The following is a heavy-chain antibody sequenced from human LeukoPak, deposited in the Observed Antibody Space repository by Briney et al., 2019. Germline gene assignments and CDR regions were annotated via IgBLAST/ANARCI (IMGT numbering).Heavy chain of an antibody. V-gene: IGHV3-23*01. CDR3: AELGITMIGGV. D-gene: IGHD3-10*02. CDR1: AFTFSSYG. CDR2: ISGSGAGT. Sequence: GGSLRLSCAASAFTFSSYGMGWVRQAPGKGLDWVSSISGSGAGTYYADSVKGRFTISRDSAKNSLYLQMNSLRAEDTAVYCCAELGITMIGGVWGKGTTVTISS. J-gene: IGHJ6*04.